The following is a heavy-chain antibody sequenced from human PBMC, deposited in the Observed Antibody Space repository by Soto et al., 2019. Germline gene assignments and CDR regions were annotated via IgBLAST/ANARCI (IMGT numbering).Heavy chain of an antibody. D-gene: IGHD2-21*01. J-gene: IGHJ3*02. Sequence: GGSLSLSCAASGFTFTSYSMNWVRQAPGKGLEWVSYIRGTTHYADSVKGRFTISRDNARSSLYLQMNSLRADDTDVYYCARDDSFAFDIWGQGTMVTVSS. V-gene: IGHV3-48*01. CDR2: IRGTT. CDR3: ARDDSFAFDI. CDR1: GFTFTSYS.